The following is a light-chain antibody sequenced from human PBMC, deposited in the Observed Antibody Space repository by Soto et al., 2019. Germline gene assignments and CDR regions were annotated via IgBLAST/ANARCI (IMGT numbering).Light chain of an antibody. V-gene: IGKV3-20*01. CDR2: GAS. CDR3: QQYDNSPIT. J-gene: IGKJ5*01. CDR1: QSISSSF. Sequence: EILLTQSPAILSLSPGERASLSCGASQSISSSFLAWYQQKPGQAPRLLIYGASSRATGIPDRFSGTGSETDFTLTISRLEPEDFAVYYCQQYDNSPITFGQGTRLE.